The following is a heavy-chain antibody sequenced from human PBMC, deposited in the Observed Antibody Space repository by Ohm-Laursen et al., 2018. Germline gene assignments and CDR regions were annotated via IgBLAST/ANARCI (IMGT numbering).Heavy chain of an antibody. CDR3: AREYSDDGGYRYDAFDV. V-gene: IGHV4-34*01. D-gene: IGHD2-15*01. Sequence: LSCAASGFTFSDYYMSWIRQAPGKGLEWIGEINHRGNTNYGPSLKSRVTMSVDTSRNHFSLELTSVTAADTAVYYCAREYSDDGGYRYDAFDVWGHGTVVTVSS. CDR1: GFTFSDYY. CDR2: INHRGNT. J-gene: IGHJ3*01.